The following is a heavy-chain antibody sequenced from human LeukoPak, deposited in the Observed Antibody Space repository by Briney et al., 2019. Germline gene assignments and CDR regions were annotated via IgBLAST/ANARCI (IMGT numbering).Heavy chain of an antibody. CDR1: GASFSDSY. Sequence: PSETLSLTCAVYGASFSDSYWSWIRQSPEKGLEWVGEINNSGSASYNPSLNSRVIMSVDRAKNHFSLRLTTVTAADTAVYYCARGRYGPRLGNWGQGTLVTVSS. D-gene: IGHD3-16*01. CDR3: ARGRYGPRLGN. J-gene: IGHJ4*02. CDR2: INNSGSA. V-gene: IGHV4-34*01.